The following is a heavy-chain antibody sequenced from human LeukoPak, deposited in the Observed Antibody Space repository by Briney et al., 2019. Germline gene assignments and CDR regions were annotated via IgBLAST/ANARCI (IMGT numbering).Heavy chain of an antibody. D-gene: IGHD3-16*01. Sequence: EASVKVSCKASGGTFISYAISWVRQAPGQGLEWMGGIIPIFGTANYAQKFQGRVTITADESTSTAYMELSSLRSEDTAVYYCAREPYYDYVWGRGQHLPAHYYGMDVWGKGTTVTVSS. J-gene: IGHJ6*04. CDR2: IIPIFGTA. V-gene: IGHV1-69*01. CDR3: AREPYYDYVWGRGQHLPAHYYGMDV. CDR1: GGTFISYA.